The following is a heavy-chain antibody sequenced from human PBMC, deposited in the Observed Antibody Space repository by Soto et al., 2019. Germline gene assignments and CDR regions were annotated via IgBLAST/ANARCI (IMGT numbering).Heavy chain of an antibody. D-gene: IGHD5-12*01. J-gene: IGHJ6*02. V-gene: IGHV3-30*03. CDR3: GREDGYNYSLSTYGLHV. CDR2: ISFDGDKT. CDR1: VFTFKNYA. Sequence: VGSLRLSCAASVFTFKNYALHCVRHAPGKCLEWVAVISFDGDKTYYADSVKGRFSISRDNVNNTLSLQMNNLRIEDAGVYFCGREDGYNYSLSTYGLHVWGQETTLTVSS.